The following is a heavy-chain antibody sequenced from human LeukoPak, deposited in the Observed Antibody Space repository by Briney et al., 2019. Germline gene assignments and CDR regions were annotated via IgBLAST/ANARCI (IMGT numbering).Heavy chain of an antibody. CDR1: GGSISSSSYY. J-gene: IGHJ4*02. D-gene: IGHD3-22*01. CDR3: ARAPTGSHYDSSLRFDY. CDR2: IYYSGST. V-gene: IGHV4-39*07. Sequence: SETLSLTCTVSGGSISSSSYYWGWIRQPPGKGPEWIGSIYYSGSTYYNPSLKSRVTISVDTSKNQFSLKLSSVTAADTAVYYCARAPTGSHYDSSLRFDYWGQGTLVTVSS.